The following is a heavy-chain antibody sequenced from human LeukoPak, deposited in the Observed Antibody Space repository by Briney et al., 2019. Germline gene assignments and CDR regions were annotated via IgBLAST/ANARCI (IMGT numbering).Heavy chain of an antibody. D-gene: IGHD3-22*01. CDR1: GGSFSGYY. J-gene: IGHJ4*02. Sequence: SETLSLTCAVYGGSFSGYYWSWIRQPPGKGLEWIGEINHSGSTNYNPSLKSRVTISVDTSKNQFSLKLSSVTAADTAVYYCSTAAYYYDSSGAPDYWGQGTLVTVSS. CDR2: INHSGST. V-gene: IGHV4-34*01. CDR3: STAAYYYDSSGAPDY.